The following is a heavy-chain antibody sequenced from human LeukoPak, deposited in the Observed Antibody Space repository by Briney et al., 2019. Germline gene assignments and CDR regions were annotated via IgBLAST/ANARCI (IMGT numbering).Heavy chain of an antibody. CDR2: ISPYNGNT. D-gene: IGHD3-16*01. V-gene: IGHV1-18*01. J-gene: IGHJ4*02. CDR3: ARRNPRRGNDY. Sequence: ASVKVSCKTSNFPFRSYGITWVRQAPGLGLEWMGWISPYNGNTNYTQKFQGRLTLTTDTSTDTAYMELRTLRSDDTALYFCARRNPRRGNDYWGQGTLVTVSS. CDR1: NFPFRSYG.